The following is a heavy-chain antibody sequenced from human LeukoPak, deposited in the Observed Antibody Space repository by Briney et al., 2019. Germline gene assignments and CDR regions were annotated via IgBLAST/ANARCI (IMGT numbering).Heavy chain of an antibody. J-gene: IGHJ4*02. V-gene: IGHV3-30*03. Sequence: GGSLRLSCAASGFTFSSYGMHWVRQAPGKGLEWVAVISYDGSNKYYADSVKGRFTISRDNSKNTLYLQMNSLRAEDTAVYYCATAYYYDSSGYYYSQPFDYWGQGTLVTVSS. CDR2: ISYDGSNK. CDR1: GFTFSSYG. CDR3: ATAYYYDSSGYYYSQPFDY. D-gene: IGHD3-22*01.